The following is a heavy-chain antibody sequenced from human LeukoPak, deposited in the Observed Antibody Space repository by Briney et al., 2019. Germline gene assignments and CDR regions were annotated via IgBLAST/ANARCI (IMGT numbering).Heavy chain of an antibody. V-gene: IGHV4-59*01. CDR2: IYYSGST. CDR1: GGSISSYY. J-gene: IGHJ4*02. CDR3: ARENLRGAYDY. Sequence: SETLSLTCTVSGGSISSYYGSWIRQPPGKGLEWIGYIYYSGSTNYNPSLKSRVTISVDTSKNPFSLKLSSVTAADTAVYYCARENLRGAYDYWGQGTLVTVSS. D-gene: IGHD3-10*01.